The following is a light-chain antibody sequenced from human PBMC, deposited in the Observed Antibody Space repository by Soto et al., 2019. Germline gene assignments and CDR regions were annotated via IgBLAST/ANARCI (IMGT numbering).Light chain of an antibody. V-gene: IGKV3-15*01. CDR3: QQYHKWPT. J-gene: IGKJ2*01. CDR2: GAS. Sequence: EIVMTQSPATLSVSPGERATLSCRASQSIRDDLAWYQQKRGQAPRLLIYGASTRATGLPARFSGSGSGTEFTLTISSLQSDDVAVYYCQQYHKWPTFGQGTKLEIK. CDR1: QSIRDD.